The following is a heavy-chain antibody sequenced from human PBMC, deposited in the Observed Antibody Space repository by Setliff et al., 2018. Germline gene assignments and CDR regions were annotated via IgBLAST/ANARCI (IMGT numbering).Heavy chain of an antibody. Sequence: GESLKISCKGSGYSFTDYWIAWVRQTPGKGLEWRGTINPGNADNRYRPSFQGQVTIATDTSINTAFLQWNNLKASDTAVYYCARRGERFFNWFDPWGQGTLVTVSS. CDR3: ARRGERFFNWFDP. J-gene: IGHJ5*02. D-gene: IGHD2-21*01. CDR2: INPGNADN. V-gene: IGHV5-51*01. CDR1: GYSFTDYW.